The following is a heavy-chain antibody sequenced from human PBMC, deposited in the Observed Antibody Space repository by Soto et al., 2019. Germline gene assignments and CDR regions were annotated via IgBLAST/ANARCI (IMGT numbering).Heavy chain of an antibody. D-gene: IGHD3-22*01. Sequence: QVQLVESGGGVVQPGRSLRLSCAASGFTFSSYAMHWVRQAPGKGLEWGAVISYDGSKKYYAESVKGRFTISRDNSNNTIDLQMNSLRAEDTAVYYCARDSCDSSGYWLGPRRAMSFLGFDIWVQGTMVTVSS. CDR3: ARDSCDSSGYWLGPRRAMSFLGFDI. J-gene: IGHJ3*02. CDR2: ISYDGSKK. CDR1: GFTFSSYA. V-gene: IGHV3-30-3*01.